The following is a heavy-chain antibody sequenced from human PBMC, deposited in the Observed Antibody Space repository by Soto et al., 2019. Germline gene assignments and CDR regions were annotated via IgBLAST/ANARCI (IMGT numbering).Heavy chain of an antibody. CDR1: GFTFSSYS. CDR2: ISSSSSYI. V-gene: IGHV3-21*01. D-gene: IGHD3-16*02. CDR3: AREGHDYIWGSYRYVLDY. J-gene: IGHJ4*02. Sequence: GGSLRLSCAASGFTFSSYSMNWVRQAPGKGLEWVSSISSSSSYIYYADSVKGRFTISRDNAKNSLYLQMNSLRAEDTAVYYCAREGHDYIWGSYRYVLDYWGQGTLVTVSS.